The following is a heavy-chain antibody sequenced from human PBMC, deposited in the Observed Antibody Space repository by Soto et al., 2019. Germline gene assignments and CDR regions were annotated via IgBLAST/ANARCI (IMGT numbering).Heavy chain of an antibody. CDR3: ARVGRVSNGDYLDY. D-gene: IGHD2-21*01. V-gene: IGHV4-31*03. J-gene: IGHJ4*02. CDR2: IYYTGNT. CDR1: GGSISSGTFY. Sequence: TLSLSCTVSGGSISSGTFYWSWFRQHPGKGLEWIGYIYYTGNTYYNPSLKSRLTISVDTSKNQFSLTLSSVTAADTAVYYCARVGRVSNGDYLDYWGQGTLVTVSS.